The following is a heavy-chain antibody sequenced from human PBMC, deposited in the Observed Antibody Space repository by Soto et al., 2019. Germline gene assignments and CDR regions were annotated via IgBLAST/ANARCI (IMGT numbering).Heavy chain of an antibody. D-gene: IGHD2-8*01. V-gene: IGHV1-8*02. Sequence: ASVKVSCKASGYTFTSYDISWVRQATGQGLEWMGWMNPNSGNTGYAQKFRGRVTMTRNTSISTAYMELSSLRSDDTAVYYCARTSMVYVRDIWGQGTTVTVSS. CDR3: ARTSMVYVRDI. CDR1: GYTFTSYD. CDR2: MNPNSGNT. J-gene: IGHJ6*02.